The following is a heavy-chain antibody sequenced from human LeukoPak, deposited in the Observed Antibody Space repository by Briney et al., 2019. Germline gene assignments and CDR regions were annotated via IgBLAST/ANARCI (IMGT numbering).Heavy chain of an antibody. V-gene: IGHV1-69*04. J-gene: IGHJ4*02. CDR1: CGTCSSCT. CDR3: ARDPDTPPAY. CDR2: IIPILGIA. Sequence: GASLNVSCKASCGTCSSCTINWMRQAPGQVLELMGRIIPILGIANYAQKFQCRGTSTADNSTSAAYMELRSLRSEDTAVYYCARDPDTPPAYWGQGTLVSVSS.